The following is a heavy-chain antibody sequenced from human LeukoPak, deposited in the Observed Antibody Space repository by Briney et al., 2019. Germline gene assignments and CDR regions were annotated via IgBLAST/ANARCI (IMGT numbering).Heavy chain of an antibody. Sequence: GGSLRLSCAASGFTFSSYAMSWVRQAPGKGLEWVSAISGSGGSTYYADSVKGRFTISRDNSKNTLYLQMNSLRAEDTAVYYCAIAIRYFDWLRFDYWGQGTLVTVSS. J-gene: IGHJ4*02. CDR1: GFTFSSYA. CDR2: ISGSGGST. CDR3: AIAIRYFDWLRFDY. D-gene: IGHD3-9*01. V-gene: IGHV3-23*01.